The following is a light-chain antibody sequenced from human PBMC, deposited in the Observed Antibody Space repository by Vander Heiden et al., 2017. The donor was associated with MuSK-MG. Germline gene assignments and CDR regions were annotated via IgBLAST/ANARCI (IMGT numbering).Light chain of an antibody. CDR2: EVS. CDR3: SSYTSSGTWV. V-gene: IGLV2-14*01. CDR1: SSDVGDYNY. J-gene: IGLJ3*02. Sequence: QSALTQPASVSGSPGQSITISCTGTSSDVGDYNYVSWYQQHPGKAPKLMIYEVSNRPSGVSNHFSGSKSGNTASLTISGLQAEDEADYYCSSYTSSGTWVFGGGTKVTVL.